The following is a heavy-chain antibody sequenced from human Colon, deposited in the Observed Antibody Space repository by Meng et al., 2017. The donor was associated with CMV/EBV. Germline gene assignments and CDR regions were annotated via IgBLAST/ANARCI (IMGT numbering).Heavy chain of an antibody. CDR1: GYNFNYRY. J-gene: IGHJ5*02. V-gene: IGHV1-45*01. CDR3: ASQSGYLGWFDP. CDR2: ITPFDGKT. Sequence: CRADGYNFNYRYLNWVRQAPGQALEWMGWITPFDGKTTYAQMVQDRVTFTADTSLSTAYMELSSLTSEDTAMYYCASQSGYLGWFDPWGQGTLVTVSS. D-gene: IGHD3-3*01.